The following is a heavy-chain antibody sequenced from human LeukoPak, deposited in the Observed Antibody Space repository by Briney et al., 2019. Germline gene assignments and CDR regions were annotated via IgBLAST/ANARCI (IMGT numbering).Heavy chain of an antibody. D-gene: IGHD6-19*01. Sequence: GGSLRLSCAASGFTFSTYTMNWVRQAPGKGLEWVSSISSSRTYIKYADSVKGRFTISRDDAKNALYLQMNSLRAEDTALYYCAREDSSGFYYFDYRGQGTLVTVSS. V-gene: IGHV3-21*01. CDR2: ISSSRTYI. CDR1: GFTFSTYT. J-gene: IGHJ4*02. CDR3: AREDSSGFYYFDY.